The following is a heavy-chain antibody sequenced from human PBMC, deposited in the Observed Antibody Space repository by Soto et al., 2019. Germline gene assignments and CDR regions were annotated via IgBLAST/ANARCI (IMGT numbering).Heavy chain of an antibody. CDR1: GYTFTSYA. Sequence: ASVKVSCKASGYTFTSYAMHWVRQAPGQRLEWMGWINAGNGNTKYSQKFQGRVTITRDTSASTAYMELSSLRSEDTAVYYCARESTFFGVFIDMAFDIGGQGTMVTVSS. CDR3: ARESTFFGVFIDMAFDI. V-gene: IGHV1-3*01. J-gene: IGHJ3*02. D-gene: IGHD3-3*01. CDR2: INAGNGNT.